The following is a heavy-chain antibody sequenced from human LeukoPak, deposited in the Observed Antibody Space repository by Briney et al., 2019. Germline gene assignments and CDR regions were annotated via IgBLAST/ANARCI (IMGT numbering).Heavy chain of an antibody. CDR3: ARESTAAAATFDY. J-gene: IGHJ4*02. CDR1: GRSISSDY. CDR2: ISYSGNT. D-gene: IGHD6-13*01. Sequence: SETLSLPCTVSGRSISSDYWSWLRQPTGKGLEWIGYISYSGNTNHNPSLKSRVTISVDTSKSQFSLKMRFVAAADTAVYYCARESTAAAATFDYWGQGSLVIVSS. V-gene: IGHV4-59*01.